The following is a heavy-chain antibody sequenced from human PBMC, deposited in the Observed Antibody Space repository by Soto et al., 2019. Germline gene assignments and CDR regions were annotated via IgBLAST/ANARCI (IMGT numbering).Heavy chain of an antibody. CDR1: GYNFANYW. J-gene: IGHJ3*01. Sequence: PGESLKISCKGSGYNFANYWIGWVRQMPGKGLEWMGMIFPCDSDTKNSPSLQGQITMSVDKSDSSAYLQWRRLKASDTAMYYCAAGYTTGPDAFDFWGQVTMGTVSS. CDR3: AAGYTTGPDAFDF. V-gene: IGHV5-51*01. CDR2: IFPCDSDT. D-gene: IGHD6-13*01.